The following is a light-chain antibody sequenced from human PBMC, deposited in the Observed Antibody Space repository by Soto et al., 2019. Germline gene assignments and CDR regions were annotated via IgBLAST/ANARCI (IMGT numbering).Light chain of an antibody. CDR1: QSVXTX. V-gene: IGKV3-11*01. J-gene: IGKJ1*01. Sequence: EIVLTXSXATLSLSPGERATLSCXASQSVXTXLAWYQQTPGRPPRLLIYDASKRAPGIPARFSGSGSGTDFTLTVSSLXPXXFAVYXXXXXSNWQGTFGRGTRVDIK. CDR3: XXXSNWQGT. CDR2: DAS.